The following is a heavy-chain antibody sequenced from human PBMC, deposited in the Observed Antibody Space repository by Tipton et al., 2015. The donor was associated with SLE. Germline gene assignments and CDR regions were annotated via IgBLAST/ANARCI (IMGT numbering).Heavy chain of an antibody. CDR1: GFTVSSNY. CDR3: ANFPGTVDY. CDR2: ISGSGGST. V-gene: IGHV3-23*01. D-gene: IGHD3-10*01. Sequence: SLRLSCAASGFTVSSNYMSWVRQAPGKGLEWVSAISGSGGSTYYADSVKGRFTISRDNSKNTLYLQMNSLRAEDTAVYYCANFPGTVDYWGQGTLVTVSS. J-gene: IGHJ4*02.